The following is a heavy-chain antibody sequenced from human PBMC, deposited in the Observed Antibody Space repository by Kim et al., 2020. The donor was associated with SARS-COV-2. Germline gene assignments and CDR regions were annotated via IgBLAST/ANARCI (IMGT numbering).Heavy chain of an antibody. Sequence: SETLSLTCTVSGGSISSYYWSWIRQPPGKGLEWIGYIYYSGSTNYNPSLKSRVTISVDTSKNQFSLKLSSVTAADTAVYYCARDRKGGYDYWGQGTLVTV. CDR3: ARDRKGGYDY. V-gene: IGHV4-59*13. D-gene: IGHD5-12*01. CDR2: IYYSGST. J-gene: IGHJ4*02. CDR1: GGSISSYY.